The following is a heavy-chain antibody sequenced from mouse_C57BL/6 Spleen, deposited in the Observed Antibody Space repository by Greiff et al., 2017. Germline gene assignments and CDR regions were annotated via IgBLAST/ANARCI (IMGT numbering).Heavy chain of an antibody. J-gene: IGHJ2*01. V-gene: IGHV1-22*01. CDR3: ARGEGLRRYFDY. CDR1: GYTFTDYN. Sequence: EVQLQQSGPELVKPGASVKMSCKASGYTFTDYNMHWVKQSHGKSLEWIGYINPNNGGTSYNQKFKGKATLTVNKSSSTAYMELRSLTSEDSAVYYCARGEGLRRYFDYWGQGTTLTVSS. D-gene: IGHD2-4*01. CDR2: INPNNGGT.